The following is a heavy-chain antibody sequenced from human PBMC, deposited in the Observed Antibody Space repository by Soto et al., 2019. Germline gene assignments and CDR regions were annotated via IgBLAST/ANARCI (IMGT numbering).Heavy chain of an antibody. CDR1: GLTFGDYA. CDR2: IRSKAYGGTT. V-gene: IGHV3-49*04. Sequence: PGGSLRLSCTASGLTFGDYAMSWVRQAPGKGLEWVGFIRSKAYGGTTEYAASVKGRFTISRDDSKSIAYLQMNSLKTEDTAVYYCTRDLEYSNYYYGMDVWGQGTTVTV. D-gene: IGHD4-4*01. J-gene: IGHJ6*02. CDR3: TRDLEYSNYYYGMDV.